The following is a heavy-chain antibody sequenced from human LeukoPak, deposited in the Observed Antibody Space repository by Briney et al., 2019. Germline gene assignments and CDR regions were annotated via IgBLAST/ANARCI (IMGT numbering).Heavy chain of an antibody. V-gene: IGHV1-2*02. CDR2: INPNSGGT. D-gene: IGHD6-19*01. CDR3: ARDLAVAGYNWFDP. CDR1: GYTFTGYY. Sequence: ASVKVSCKASGYTFTGYYMHWVRQAPGQGLEWMGWINPNSGGTNYAQKFQGRVTMTRDTSISTAYMELSRLRSDDTVVYYCARDLAVAGYNWFDPWGQGTLVTVSS. J-gene: IGHJ5*02.